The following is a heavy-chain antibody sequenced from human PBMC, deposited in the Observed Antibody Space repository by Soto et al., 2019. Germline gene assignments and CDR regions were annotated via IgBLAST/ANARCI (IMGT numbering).Heavy chain of an antibody. D-gene: IGHD5-18*01. J-gene: IGHJ4*02. CDR1: GGTFGTYT. V-gene: IGHV1-69*02. Sequence: QVKLVQSGAEVKKPGSSVKVSCKASGGTFGTYTISWVRQAPGQGLEWMGRIIPYLDITDYAQKFQDRFTIAADKSTTTAYMELNSLRSEDTAVYFCARDTTYWGQGTLVTVSS. CDR3: ARDTTY. CDR2: IIPYLDIT.